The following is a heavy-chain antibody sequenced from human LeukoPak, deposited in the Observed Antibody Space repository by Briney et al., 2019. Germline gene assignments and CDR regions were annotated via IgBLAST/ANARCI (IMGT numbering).Heavy chain of an antibody. CDR2: IYYSGST. CDR3: ATHFIAAAEDWFDP. V-gene: IGHV4-39*01. CDR1: GGSISSSSYY. Sequence: SETLSLTCTVSGGSISSSSYYWGWIRQPPGKWLEWIGSIYYSGSTYYNPSLRSRVTISVDTSKNQFSLKLSSVTAADTAVYYCATHFIAAAEDWFDPWGQGTLVTVSS. D-gene: IGHD6-13*01. J-gene: IGHJ5*02.